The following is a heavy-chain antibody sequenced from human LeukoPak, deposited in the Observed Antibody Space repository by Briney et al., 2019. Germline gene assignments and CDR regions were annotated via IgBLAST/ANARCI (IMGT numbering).Heavy chain of an antibody. D-gene: IGHD2-2*01. CDR1: GFTFSTYD. CDR3: ARDFSYHAPLPPYSDY. Sequence: GGSLRLSCTASGFTFSTYDMSWVRQAPGKGLEWVSASGVSGYSTYYADSVKGRFTISRDNSKNTLYLQMSSLRAEDTAVYYCARDFSYHAPLPPYSDYWGQGTLVTVSS. CDR2: SGVSGYST. J-gene: IGHJ4*02. V-gene: IGHV3-23*01.